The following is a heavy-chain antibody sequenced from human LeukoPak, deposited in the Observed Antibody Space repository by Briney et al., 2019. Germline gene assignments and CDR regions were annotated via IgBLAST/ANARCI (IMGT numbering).Heavy chain of an antibody. CDR3: ASEMIAASFDY. CDR1: GFTFSSYA. D-gene: IGHD6-13*01. Sequence: GGSLRLSCAASGFTFSSYAMNWVRQAPGKGLEWVSAISGSGSSTYYADSVKGRFTISRDNSKNTLYLQMNSLRAEDTAVYYCASEMIAASFDYWGQGTLVTVSS. CDR2: ISGSGSST. V-gene: IGHV3-23*01. J-gene: IGHJ4*02.